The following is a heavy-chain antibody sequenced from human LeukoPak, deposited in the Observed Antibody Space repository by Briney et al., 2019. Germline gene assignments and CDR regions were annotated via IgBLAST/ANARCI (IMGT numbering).Heavy chain of an antibody. CDR3: ARDRTGDIDFDY. Sequence: SQTLSLTCAISGDSFSSNSAAWNWIRQSPSRGLEWLGRTYYRSKWHNNYAVSVKSRITINPDTSKNQFSLQVNSVTPEDTAVYYCARDRTGDIDFDYWGQGTLVTVSA. J-gene: IGHJ4*02. D-gene: IGHD7-27*01. V-gene: IGHV6-1*01. CDR1: GDSFSSNSAA. CDR2: TYYRSKWHN.